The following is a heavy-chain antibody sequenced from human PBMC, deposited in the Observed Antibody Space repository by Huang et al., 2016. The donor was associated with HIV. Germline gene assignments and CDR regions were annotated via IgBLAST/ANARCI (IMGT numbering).Heavy chain of an antibody. CDR3: ARVTDAFDI. V-gene: IGHV4-59*11. Sequence: QVQLQESGPGLLRPSETLSLTCSVSGGSMSGHYWSWIRQPPGKGLEWIGSIHYIGSTNYNPSFQSRVTISIDPSKKQFYLKLSSVTTAETAVFYCARVTDAFDIWGQGTMVTVSS. CDR2: IHYIGST. J-gene: IGHJ3*02. CDR1: GGSMSGHY.